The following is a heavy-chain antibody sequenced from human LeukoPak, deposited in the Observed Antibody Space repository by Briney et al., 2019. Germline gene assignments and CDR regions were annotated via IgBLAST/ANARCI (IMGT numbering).Heavy chain of an antibody. V-gene: IGHV3-48*04. D-gene: IGHD3-10*01. CDR3: TRDRGSTTMLRGVNHY. Sequence: VGSLRLSCEASGFTFSTYAMNWVRQAPGKGLEWVSHISSGSATTFYADSVKGRFTISRDNTRNSLSLQINDLRVEDTAVYYCTRDRGSTTMLRGVNHYWGQGTLVTVSS. J-gene: IGHJ4*02. CDR1: GFTFSTYA. CDR2: ISSGSATT.